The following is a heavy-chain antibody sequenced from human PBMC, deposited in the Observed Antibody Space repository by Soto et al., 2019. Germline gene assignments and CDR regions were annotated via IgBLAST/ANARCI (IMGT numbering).Heavy chain of an antibody. D-gene: IGHD3-3*01. V-gene: IGHV4-4*02. CDR3: ARGAVLRSLGAGGGMDV. Sequence: SETLSLTCAVSGGSISSSNWWSWVRQPPGKGLEWIGEIYHSGSTNYNPSLKSRVTISVDKSKNQFSLKLSSVTAADTAVYYCARGAVLRSLGAGGGMDVWGQGTTVTVSS. CDR1: GGSISSSNW. J-gene: IGHJ6*02. CDR2: IYHSGST.